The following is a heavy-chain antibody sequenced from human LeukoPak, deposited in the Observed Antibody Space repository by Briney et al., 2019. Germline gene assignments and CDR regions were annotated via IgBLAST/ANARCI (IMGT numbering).Heavy chain of an antibody. J-gene: IGHJ4*02. V-gene: IGHV3-21*04. CDR3: AKGQLDLEY. CDR1: GFTFSTYS. CDR2: ISSNNRYI. D-gene: IGHD1-1*01. Sequence: GSLRLSCAASGFTFSTYSMNWVRQAPGKGLEWVSSISSNNRYIYYADSVKGRFTISRDNAKNSLYLQMNSLRAEDTAVYYCAKGQLDLEYWGQGTLVTVSS.